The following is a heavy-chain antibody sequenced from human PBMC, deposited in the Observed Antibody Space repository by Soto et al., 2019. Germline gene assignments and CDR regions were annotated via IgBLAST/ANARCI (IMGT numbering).Heavy chain of an antibody. CDR2: IFYTGNT. J-gene: IGHJ5*02. V-gene: IGHV4-59*01. CDR1: GGSISNYY. CDR3: ARDSGYNYGYFRWFDP. D-gene: IGHD5-18*01. Sequence: SETLSLTCTFSGGSISNYYWSLIRQPPGKGLEWIGHIFYTGNTNYSPALESRVTISVDTSKNQFSLKLSSVTAADTAFYYCARDSGYNYGYFRWFDPWGQGTLVTVSS.